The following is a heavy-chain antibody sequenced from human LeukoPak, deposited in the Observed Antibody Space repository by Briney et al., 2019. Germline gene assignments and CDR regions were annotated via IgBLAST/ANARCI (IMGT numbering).Heavy chain of an antibody. V-gene: IGHV4-30-2*01. J-gene: IGHJ4*02. CDR2: INHSGST. Sequence: SQTLSLTCAVSGGSISSGGYSWSWIRQPPGKGLEWIGEINHSGSTNYNPSLKSRVTISVDTSKNQFSLKLSSVTAADTAVYYCARKNRGYSYGATFDYWGQGTLVTVSS. D-gene: IGHD5-18*01. CDR3: ARKNRGYSYGATFDY. CDR1: GGSISSGGYS.